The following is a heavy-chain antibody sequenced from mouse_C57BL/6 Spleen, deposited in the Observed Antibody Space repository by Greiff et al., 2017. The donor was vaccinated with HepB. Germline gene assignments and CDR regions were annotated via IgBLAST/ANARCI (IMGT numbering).Heavy chain of an antibody. Sequence: VQLQQSGAELAKPGASVKLSCKASGYTFTSYWMHWVKQRPGQGLEWIGYINPSSGYTKYNQKFKDKATLTADKSSSTAYMQLSSLTYEDSAVYYCASYYGSSSTWFAYWGQVTLVTVSA. D-gene: IGHD1-1*01. CDR3: ASYYGSSSTWFAY. CDR1: GYTFTSYW. CDR2: INPSSGYT. V-gene: IGHV1-7*01. J-gene: IGHJ3*01.